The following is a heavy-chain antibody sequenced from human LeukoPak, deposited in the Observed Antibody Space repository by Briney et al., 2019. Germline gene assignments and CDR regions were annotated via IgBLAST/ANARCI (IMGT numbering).Heavy chain of an antibody. CDR1: GFTFSDYY. CDR3: ATARGYSSSWSYHFDY. J-gene: IGHJ4*02. CDR2: ISSSSSYT. D-gene: IGHD6-13*01. V-gene: IGHV3-11*06. Sequence: GGSLRLSCAASGFTFSDYYMSWIRQTPGKGLEWVSYISSSSSYTNYADSVKGRFTISRDNAKNSLYLQMNSLRAEDTAVYYCATARGYSSSWSYHFDYWGQGTLVTVSS.